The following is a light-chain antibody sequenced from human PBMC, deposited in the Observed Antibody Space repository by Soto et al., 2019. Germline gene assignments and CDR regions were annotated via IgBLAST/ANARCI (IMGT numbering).Light chain of an antibody. J-gene: IGLJ1*01. CDR1: SSDVGNYNF. V-gene: IGLV2-8*01. CDR2: DVD. Sequence: QSALTQPPSASGSPGQLVTISCTGTSSDVGNYNFVSWYQQYPGKVPKLMIHDVDKRPSGIPDRFSGSKSGNTASLTISGLQAEDEADYYCTSHAGTNYAFLFGTGTKLTVL. CDR3: TSHAGTNYAFL.